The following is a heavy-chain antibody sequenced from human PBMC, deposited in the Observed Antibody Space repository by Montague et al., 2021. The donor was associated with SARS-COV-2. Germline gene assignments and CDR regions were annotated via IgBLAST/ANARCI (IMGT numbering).Heavy chain of an antibody. CDR1: GDSVSSNSVA. D-gene: IGHD6-19*01. CDR3: VRYSGWFYFDF. CDR2: PYYRSKWYS. Sequence: CAISGDSVSSNSVAWSWLRQSPSPGLEWLGRPYYRSKWYSDYAPSVRGRLTVNPDASKNEFSLELNYVTPEDTAVYYCVRYSGWFYFDFWGQGTLVTVSS. V-gene: IGHV6-1*01. J-gene: IGHJ4*02.